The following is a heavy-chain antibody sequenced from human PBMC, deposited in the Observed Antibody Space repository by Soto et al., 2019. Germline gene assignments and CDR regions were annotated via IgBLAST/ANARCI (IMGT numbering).Heavy chain of an antibody. CDR1: GDTFTSHY. D-gene: IGHD3-3*01. CDR2: INPHGGST. Sequence: ASVKVSCKAPGDTFTSHYLNWVRQAPGQGLEWMGVINPHGGSTKYAQKFQGRITMTRDTSRSTVYMELSSLRSDDTAIYYCARSSGGNFGIIIEGSNWFDPWGQGTLVTVSS. J-gene: IGHJ5*02. CDR3: ARSSGGNFGIIIEGSNWFDP. V-gene: IGHV1-46*01.